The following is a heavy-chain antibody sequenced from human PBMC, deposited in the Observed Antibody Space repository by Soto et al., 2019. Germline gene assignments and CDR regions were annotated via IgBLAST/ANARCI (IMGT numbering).Heavy chain of an antibody. V-gene: IGHV4-30-4*01. Sequence: SSGAPFPPPTVSGGSLSRGGFYWGWGRPPPREGLEWIGYIYYSGSTYYNPSLKSRVTISVDTSKNQFSLKLSSVTAADTAVYYCATYIGHYYDSSGYYFDYWGQGTLVTVSS. CDR1: GGSLSRGGFY. J-gene: IGHJ4*02. CDR3: ATYIGHYYDSSGYYFDY. CDR2: IYYSGST. D-gene: IGHD3-22*01.